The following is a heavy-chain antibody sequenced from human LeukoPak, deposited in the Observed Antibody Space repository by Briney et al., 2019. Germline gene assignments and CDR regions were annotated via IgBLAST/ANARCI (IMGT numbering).Heavy chain of an antibody. CDR2: INPDGSTT. CDR1: GFTFSTYW. J-gene: IGHJ4*02. V-gene: IGHV3-74*01. D-gene: IGHD3-10*01. Sequence: GGSLRLSCSASGFTFSTYWMHWVRQAPGEGPVWVSRINPDGSTTTYADSVKGRFTISRDNAKNTLYLQMNSLRAEDTAVYYCARVRVGAYDFEYWGQGALVTVSS. CDR3: ARVRVGAYDFEY.